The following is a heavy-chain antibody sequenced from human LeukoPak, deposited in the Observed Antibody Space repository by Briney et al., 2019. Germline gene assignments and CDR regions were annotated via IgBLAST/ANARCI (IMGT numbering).Heavy chain of an antibody. D-gene: IGHD1-26*01. CDR1: GGSISSYY. CDR3: ARENRGSYREFDY. Sequence: SETLSLICTVSGGSISSYYWSWLRQPAGKGLEWIGRIYTSGSTNYNASLKSRVSMSVDTSKKQFYLKLSSVTAADTAVFYCARENRGSYREFDYWRQGTMVSVPS. J-gene: IGHJ4*02. CDR2: IYTSGST. V-gene: IGHV4-4*07.